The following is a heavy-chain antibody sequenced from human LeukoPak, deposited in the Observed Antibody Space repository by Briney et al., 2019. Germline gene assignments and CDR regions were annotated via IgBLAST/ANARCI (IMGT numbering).Heavy chain of an antibody. J-gene: IGHJ4*02. D-gene: IGHD3-22*01. V-gene: IGHV3-23*01. CDR2: ISGSGGST. CDR3: AKDHYYDSSGYPNDY. Sequence: GGSLRLSCAASGFTFSSYWMSWVRQAPGKGLEWVSAISGSGGSTYYADSVKGRFTISGDNSKNTLYLQMNSLRAEDTAVYYCAKDHYYDSSGYPNDYWGQGTLVTVSS. CDR1: GFTFSSYW.